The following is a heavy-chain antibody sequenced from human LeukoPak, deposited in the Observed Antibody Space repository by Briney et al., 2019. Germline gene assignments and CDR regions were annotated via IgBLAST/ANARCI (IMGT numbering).Heavy chain of an antibody. J-gene: IGHJ4*02. CDR1: GFTFSSYS. CDR2: ISSSSCI. CDR3: ARESYDYGDYGIDY. V-gene: IGHV3-21*01. Sequence: GGSLRLSCAASGFTFSSYSMNWVRQAPGKGLEWDSSISSSSCIYYADSVKGRFTISRDNAKNSLYLQMNSLRAEDTAVYYCARESYDYGDYGIDYWGQGTLVTVSS. D-gene: IGHD4-17*01.